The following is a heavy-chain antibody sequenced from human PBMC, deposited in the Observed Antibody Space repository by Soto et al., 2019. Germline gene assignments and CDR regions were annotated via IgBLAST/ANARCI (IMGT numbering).Heavy chain of an antibody. V-gene: IGHV1-69*13. CDR1: GGTFSSYA. CDR3: ARPMTTVTNYYYYYGMDV. J-gene: IGHJ6*02. CDR2: IIPIFGTP. Sequence: GASVKVSCKASGGTFSSYAISWVRQAPGQGLEWMGGIIPIFGTPNYAQKFQGRVTIIADESTSTAYMELSSLRSEDTAVYYCARPMTTVTNYYYYYGMDVWGQGTTVTVSS. D-gene: IGHD4-17*01.